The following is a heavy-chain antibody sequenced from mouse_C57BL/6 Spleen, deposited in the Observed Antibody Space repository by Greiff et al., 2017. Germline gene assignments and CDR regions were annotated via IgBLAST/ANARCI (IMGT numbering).Heavy chain of an antibody. CDR3: ARRGSSGYGFAY. D-gene: IGHD3-2*02. CDR1: GYTFTSYW. J-gene: IGHJ3*01. Sequence: VQLQQPGAELVKPGASVKLSCKASGYTFTSYWMQWVKQRPGQGLEWIGEIDPSDSYTNYTQKFKGKATLTVDTSSSTAYMQLSSLTSEDSAVYYCARRGSSGYGFAYWGQGTLVTVSA. V-gene: IGHV1-50*01. CDR2: IDPSDSYT.